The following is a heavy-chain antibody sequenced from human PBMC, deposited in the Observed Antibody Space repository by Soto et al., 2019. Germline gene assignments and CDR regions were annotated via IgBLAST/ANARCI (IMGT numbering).Heavy chain of an antibody. CDR1: GFTFSSYG. J-gene: IGHJ3*02. Sequence: QVQLVESGGDVVQPGRSLRLSCAASGFTFSSYGMHWVRQAPGKGLEWVAVISYDGSNKYYADSVKGRFTISRDNSKNTLYLQMNSLRAEDTAVYYCAKVGSDGWDAFDIWGQGTMVTVSS. D-gene: IGHD3-10*01. V-gene: IGHV3-30*18. CDR2: ISYDGSNK. CDR3: AKVGSDGWDAFDI.